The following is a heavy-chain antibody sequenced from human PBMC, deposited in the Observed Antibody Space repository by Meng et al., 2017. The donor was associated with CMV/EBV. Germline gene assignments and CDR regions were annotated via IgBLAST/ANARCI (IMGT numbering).Heavy chain of an antibody. J-gene: IGHJ4*02. V-gene: IGHV3-30*02. D-gene: IGHD6-13*01. Sequence: SGVTFCTYGMHCVRQARGKRLEWVAFIRYDRSNKDYADSVKGRFTSSRDNSKNTLYLQMISLRAEATAVYYGAKEIYSSSGKGVDYWGQGTLVTVSS. CDR3: AKEIYSSSGKGVDY. CDR1: GVTFCTYG. CDR2: IRYDRSNK.